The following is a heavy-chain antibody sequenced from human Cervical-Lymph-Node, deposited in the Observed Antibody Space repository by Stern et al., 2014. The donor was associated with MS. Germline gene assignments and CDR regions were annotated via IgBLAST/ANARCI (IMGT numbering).Heavy chain of an antibody. Sequence: EVQLVESGGGLVQPGGSLRLSCAASGFTFRTYSMNWVRQAPGKGLEWISYISSSSGTIYYADSVKGRFTISRDNAKNSLYLQMNSLRAEDTAVYYCARLRTTVVNPDYWGQGTLVTVSS. CDR3: ARLRTTVVNPDY. D-gene: IGHD4-23*01. V-gene: IGHV3-48*01. CDR1: GFTFRTYS. CDR2: ISSSSGTI. J-gene: IGHJ4*02.